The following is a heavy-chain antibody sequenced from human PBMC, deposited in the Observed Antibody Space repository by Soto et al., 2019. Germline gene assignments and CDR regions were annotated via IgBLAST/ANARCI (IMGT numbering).Heavy chain of an antibody. J-gene: IGHJ5*02. CDR1: GGSISSGGYS. CDR3: ARVPDR. Sequence: QLQLQESGSGLVKPSQTLSLTCAVSGGSISSGGYSWRWIRQPPGKGLEWIGYIYHSGSSYYNPSLKSRSTTSVDRSKTQFSLKLSSVTDADTAVNYCARVPDRWGQGTLVTVSS. V-gene: IGHV4-30-2*01. CDR2: IYHSGSS. D-gene: IGHD2-2*01.